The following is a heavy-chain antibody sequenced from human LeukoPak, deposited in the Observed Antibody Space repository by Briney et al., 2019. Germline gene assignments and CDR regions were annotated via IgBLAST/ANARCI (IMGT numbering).Heavy chain of an antibody. J-gene: IGHJ5*02. CDR3: ARVFIDGGRWFDP. Sequence: PGGSLRLSCAASGFTVSSNYMSWVRQAPGKGLEWVSVIYSGGSTYYADSVKGRFTISRDNSKNTLYLQMNSLRAEDAAVYYCARVFIDGGRWFDPWGQGTLVTVSS. D-gene: IGHD3-16*01. V-gene: IGHV3-53*01. CDR2: IYSGGST. CDR1: GFTVSSNY.